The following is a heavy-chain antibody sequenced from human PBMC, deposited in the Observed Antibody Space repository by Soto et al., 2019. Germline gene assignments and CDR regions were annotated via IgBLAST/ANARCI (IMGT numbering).Heavy chain of an antibody. J-gene: IGHJ6*02. Sequence: GASVKVSCKASGYTFTSYGISWVRQAPGQGLEWMGWISAYNGNTNYAQKLQGRVTMTTDTSTSTAYMELRSLRSDDTAVYYCARDVVVPAAIDYYYGMDVWGQGTTVTVSS. CDR2: ISAYNGNT. CDR1: GYTFTSYG. V-gene: IGHV1-18*01. D-gene: IGHD2-2*01. CDR3: ARDVVVPAAIDYYYGMDV.